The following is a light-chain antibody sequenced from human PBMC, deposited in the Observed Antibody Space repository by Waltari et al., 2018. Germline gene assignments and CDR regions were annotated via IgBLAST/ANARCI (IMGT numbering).Light chain of an antibody. V-gene: IGKV3-20*01. CDR3: QQYNTWYT. Sequence: IVLTQSPGTLSLSPGERATLSCRASQSFSSSYLAWYQHKPGQAPRLLIYAAPSRAAGIPDRFSGSGSGTDFILTIGRLEPEDSAVYYCQQYNTWYTFGQGTKLEIK. J-gene: IGKJ2*01. CDR1: QSFSSSY. CDR2: AAP.